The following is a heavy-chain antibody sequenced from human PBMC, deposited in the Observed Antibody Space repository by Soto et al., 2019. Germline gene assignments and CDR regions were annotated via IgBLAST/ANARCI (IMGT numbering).Heavy chain of an antibody. D-gene: IGHD1-26*01. CDR2: IYYSGST. CDR1: GGSISSYY. V-gene: IGHV4-59*08. Sequence: PSETLSLTCTVSGGSISSYYWSWIRQPPGKGLEWIGYIYYSGSTNYNPSLKSRVTISVGSSKNQFSLKLSSVTAADTAVYYCARRYGGNLDYWGQGTLVTVSS. J-gene: IGHJ4*02. CDR3: ARRYGGNLDY.